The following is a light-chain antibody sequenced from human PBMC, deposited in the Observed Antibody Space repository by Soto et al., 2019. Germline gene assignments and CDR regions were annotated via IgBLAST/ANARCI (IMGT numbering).Light chain of an antibody. CDR3: CSYAGSSSAYV. V-gene: IGLV2-23*02. J-gene: IGLJ1*01. Sequence: QSALTQPASVSGYPGQSITISCTGTSSDVGSYNVVSWYQQHPGKAPKLLIYEVSKRPSGVSDRFSGSKSGNTASLTISGLQAEDEADYHCCSYAGSSSAYVFGTGTKVTVL. CDR1: SSDVGSYNV. CDR2: EVS.